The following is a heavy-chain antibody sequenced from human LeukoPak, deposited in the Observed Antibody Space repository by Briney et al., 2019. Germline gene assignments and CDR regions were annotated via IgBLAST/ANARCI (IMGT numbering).Heavy chain of an antibody. V-gene: IGHV4-39*07. D-gene: IGHD1-26*01. Sequence: PSETLSLTCTVSGGSISSSSYYWGWIRQPPGKGLEWIGSIYYSGSTYYNPSLKSRVTISVDTSKNQFSLKLSSVTAADTAVYYCARPGSVGAHRGGFDYWGQGTLVTVSS. CDR2: IYYSGST. J-gene: IGHJ4*02. CDR3: ARPGSVGAHRGGFDY. CDR1: GGSISSSSYY.